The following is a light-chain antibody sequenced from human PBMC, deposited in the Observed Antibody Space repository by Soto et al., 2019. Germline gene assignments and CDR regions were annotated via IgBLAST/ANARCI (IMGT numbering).Light chain of an antibody. Sequence: EIVMTQSPDTLSVSPGERVTLSCRASQRVSSDLAWYQQKPGQAPRLLIYGASTRATDIAARFSGSGSGTEFTLTISILQSEDFAVYYCHQYNNWPPYTFGQGTKLEIK. CDR1: QRVSSD. V-gene: IGKV3-15*01. J-gene: IGKJ2*01. CDR2: GAS. CDR3: HQYNNWPPYT.